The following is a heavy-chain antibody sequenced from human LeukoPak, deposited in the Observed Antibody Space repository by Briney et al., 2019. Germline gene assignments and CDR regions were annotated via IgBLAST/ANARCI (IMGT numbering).Heavy chain of an antibody. CDR1: GYNFTSYW. V-gene: IGHV5-51*01. CDR2: IYPSDSDT. CDR3: ARRYCSSIRCRRFEVDP. Sequence: GESLKISCKGSGYNFTSYWIGWVRQMPGKGLEWMGIIYPSDSDTRYSPSFQGQVTISADNSSSTAYLQWSSLKASDTAMYYCARRYCSSIRCRRFEVDPGGQGTLVSVSS. J-gene: IGHJ5*02. D-gene: IGHD2-2*01.